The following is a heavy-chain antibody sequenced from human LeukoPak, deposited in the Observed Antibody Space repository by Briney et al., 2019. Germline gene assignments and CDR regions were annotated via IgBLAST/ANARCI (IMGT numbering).Heavy chain of an antibody. CDR1: GGSVSSSSYY. Sequence: SETLSLTCTVSGGSVSSSSYYWGWIRQPPGKGLEWIGSIYYSGRTYDNPSLKSRVTISVDTSKNQFSLKLSSVTAADTAVYYCARARGYSYGLFDYWGQGTLVTVSS. V-gene: IGHV4-39*07. CDR3: ARARGYSYGLFDY. J-gene: IGHJ4*02. CDR2: IYYSGRT. D-gene: IGHD5-18*01.